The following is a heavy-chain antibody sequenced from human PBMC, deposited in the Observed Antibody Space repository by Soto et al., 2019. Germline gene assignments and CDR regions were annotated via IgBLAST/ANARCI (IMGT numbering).Heavy chain of an antibody. CDR2: INTYDGNT. D-gene: IGHD3-22*01. Sequence: QVQLVQSGAEVKKPGASVKVSCKASGYTFTSYGIAWVRQAPGQGLEWMGWINTYDGNTNYAQEFQGRVTMTTDTATSTAYMELRSLRSDDTAVYYCARVRLTMIVVPFGVLGGQGTLVTVSS. CDR3: ARVRLTMIVVPFGVL. V-gene: IGHV1-18*04. J-gene: IGHJ4*02. CDR1: GYTFTSYG.